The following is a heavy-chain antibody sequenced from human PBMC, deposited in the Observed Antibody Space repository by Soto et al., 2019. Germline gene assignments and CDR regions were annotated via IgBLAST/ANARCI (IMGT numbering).Heavy chain of an antibody. CDR1: GFSFAGYA. V-gene: IGHV3-23*01. CDR3: AKTETFNGYYNAFDY. Sequence: EVQLSESGGGLVQPGGSLRLSCEASGFSFAGYALTWVRLAPGKGLEWVASISGGGGSTYYADSVKGRFSISRDNSNRMVYLQMGSLTAGDTAVYYCAKTETFNGYYNAFDYWGQGTRVTVSS. CDR2: ISGGGGST. D-gene: IGHD3-9*01. J-gene: IGHJ4*02.